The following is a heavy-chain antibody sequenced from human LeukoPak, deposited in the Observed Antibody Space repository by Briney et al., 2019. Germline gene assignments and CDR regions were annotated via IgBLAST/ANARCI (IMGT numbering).Heavy chain of an antibody. V-gene: IGHV4-59*01. Sequence: SETLSLTCTVSGGSLTNYYWSWIRQPPGKGLDWIGHIYYSGSTNYNPSLKSRVTISLDTSKNQFSLKVISVTAADTAVYYCARVAKHFRGGLSFYYMDVWGKGTTVTVSS. D-gene: IGHD3-10*01. J-gene: IGHJ6*03. CDR1: GGSLTNYY. CDR2: IYYSGST. CDR3: ARVAKHFRGGLSFYYMDV.